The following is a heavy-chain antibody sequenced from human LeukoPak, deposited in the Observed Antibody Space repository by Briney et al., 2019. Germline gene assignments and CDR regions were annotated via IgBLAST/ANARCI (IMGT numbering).Heavy chain of an antibody. CDR3: ARVGYFCSGGSCYSARRYYFDY. CDR1: GGSISSSSYY. V-gene: IGHV4-39*01. J-gene: IGHJ4*02. Sequence: SETLSLTCTVSGGSISSSSYYWGWIRQPPGKGLEWIGSIYYSGSTYYNPSLKSRVTISVDTSKNQFSLKLSSVTAADTAVYYCARVGYFCSGGSCYSARRYYFDYWGQGTLVTVSS. CDR2: IYYSGST. D-gene: IGHD2-15*01.